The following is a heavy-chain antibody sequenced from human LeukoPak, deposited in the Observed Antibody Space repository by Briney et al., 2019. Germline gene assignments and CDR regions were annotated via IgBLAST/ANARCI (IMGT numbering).Heavy chain of an antibody. CDR1: GYTFTGYY. D-gene: IGHD2-15*01. Sequence: GASVKVSCKTSGYTFTGYYMHWVRQAPGQGLEWMGWINPNSGGTNYAQKFQGRVTMTRDTSISTAYMELSRLRSDDTAVYYCARDRGYCSGGSCYNLNWFDPWGQGTLVTVSS. V-gene: IGHV1-2*02. CDR2: INPNSGGT. J-gene: IGHJ5*02. CDR3: ARDRGYCSGGSCYNLNWFDP.